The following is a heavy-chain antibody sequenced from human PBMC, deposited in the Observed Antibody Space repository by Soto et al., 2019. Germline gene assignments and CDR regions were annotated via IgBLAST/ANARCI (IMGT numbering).Heavy chain of an antibody. D-gene: IGHD6-6*01. CDR3: ARQQHLVRTWFDP. J-gene: IGHJ5*02. CDR2: IYYSGST. Sequence: QQQLQESGPGLVMPSETLSLTCTVSGGSISRSDNYWGWIRQPPGKGLEWIGSIYYSGSTYYNPSLKSRVTISVATSKNQFSLRVRSVTAADTAVYYCARQQHLVRTWFDPWGQGTLVTVSS. V-gene: IGHV4-39*01. CDR1: GGSISRSDNY.